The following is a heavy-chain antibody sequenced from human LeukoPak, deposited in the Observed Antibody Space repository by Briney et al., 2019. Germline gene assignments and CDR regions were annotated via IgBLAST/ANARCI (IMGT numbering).Heavy chain of an antibody. CDR2: ISGSGGST. V-gene: IGHV3-23*01. J-gene: IGHJ6*02. CDR1: GFTFSSYA. D-gene: IGHD3-10*01. Sequence: PGGSLRLSCAASGFTFSSYAMSWVRQAPGKGLEWVSAISGSGGSTYYADSVRGRFTISRDNSKNTLYLQMNSLRAEDTAVYYCAKAGKITMVRGAPFFYYGMDAWGQGTTVTVSS. CDR3: AKAGKITMVRGAPFFYYGMDA.